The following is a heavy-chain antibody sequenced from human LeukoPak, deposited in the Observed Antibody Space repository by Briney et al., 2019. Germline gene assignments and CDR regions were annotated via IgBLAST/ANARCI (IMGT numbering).Heavy chain of an antibody. D-gene: IGHD5-24*01. V-gene: IGHV3-9*01. CDR1: GFTFDDYA. Sequence: GGSLRLSCAASGFTFDDYAMHWVRQAPGKGLEWVSGISWNSGSIGYADSVKGRFTISRDNAKNSLYLQMNSLRAEDTALYYCAEDFWRDGYNFGDYWGQGTLVTVSS. J-gene: IGHJ4*02. CDR2: ISWNSGSI. CDR3: AEDFWRDGYNFGDY.